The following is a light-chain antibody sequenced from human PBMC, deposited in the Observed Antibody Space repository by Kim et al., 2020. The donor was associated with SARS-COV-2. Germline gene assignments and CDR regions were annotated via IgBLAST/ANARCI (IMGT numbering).Light chain of an antibody. J-gene: IGLJ1*01. CDR2: GVT. Sequence: SVTRACTGTSKDVGDYNYVSWYQQHPGKAPTVLLYGVTKRPSGVPDRFSGSKSGNTASLSVSGLQPEDEADYYCSSFAASNNVYVFGTGTKVTVL. CDR1: SKDVGDYNY. V-gene: IGLV2-8*01. CDR3: SSFAASNNVYV.